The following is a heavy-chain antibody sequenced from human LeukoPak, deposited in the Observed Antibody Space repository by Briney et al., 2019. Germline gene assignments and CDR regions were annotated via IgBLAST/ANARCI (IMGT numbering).Heavy chain of an antibody. CDR1: GFTFSSYA. J-gene: IGHJ4*02. CDR2: ISYDGSNK. V-gene: IGHV3-30*01. D-gene: IGHD6-13*01. CDR3: ASAIAAAGTGGGY. Sequence: GGSLRLSCAASGFTFSSYAMHWVRQAPGKGLEWVAVISYDGSNKYYADPVKGRFTISRDNSKNTLYLQMNSLRAEDTALYYCASAIAAAGTGGGYWGQGTLVTVSS.